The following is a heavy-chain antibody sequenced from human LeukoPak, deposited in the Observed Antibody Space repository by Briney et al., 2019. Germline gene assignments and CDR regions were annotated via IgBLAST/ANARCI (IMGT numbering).Heavy chain of an antibody. CDR1: GFAFSSYS. CDR3: ARLAGSRSPWYLDL. J-gene: IGHJ2*01. V-gene: IGHV3-21*04. Sequence: GGSLRLSCTTFGFAFSSYSMNWVRQAPGKGLEWVSSIAPSGGSIFYADSVKGGFRISRDNAKHSLFLQMYSLGADDTAVYYCARLAGSRSPWYLDLWGRGTLVTVSS. D-gene: IGHD6-19*01. CDR2: IAPSGGSI.